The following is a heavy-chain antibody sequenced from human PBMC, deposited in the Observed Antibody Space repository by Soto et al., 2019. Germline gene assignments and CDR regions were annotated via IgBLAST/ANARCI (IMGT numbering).Heavy chain of an antibody. CDR3: ARVPGVVVSADDAFDL. CDR2: IYHSGSA. CDR1: GGSVSSSNW. D-gene: IGHD2-21*02. J-gene: IGHJ3*01. V-gene: IGHV4-4*02. Sequence: QVQLQESGPGLVKPSGTLSLTCAVSGGSVSSSNWWSWVRQSPGKGLEWMGEIYHSGSAHYNPSLNTRSTISLDNPKNPFSLRLTSVIAADTAVYYCARVPGVVVSADDAFDLWGPGTRVIVSS.